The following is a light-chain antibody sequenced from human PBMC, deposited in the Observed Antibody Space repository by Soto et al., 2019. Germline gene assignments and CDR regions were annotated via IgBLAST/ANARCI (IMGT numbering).Light chain of an antibody. V-gene: IGKV3-15*01. J-gene: IGKJ3*01. CDR3: QQYNNWPPFT. CDR1: QSVSSN. CDR2: GAS. Sequence: EIVMTQSPATLSLSPGERATLSCRASQSVSSNFAWYQQKPGQAPRLLIYGASTRATGIPARFSGSGSGTEFTPTISSLQYEDVAVYYCQQYNNWPPFTFGPGTKVDIK.